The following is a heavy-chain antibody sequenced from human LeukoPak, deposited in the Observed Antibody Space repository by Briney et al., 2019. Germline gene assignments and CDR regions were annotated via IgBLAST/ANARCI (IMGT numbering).Heavy chain of an antibody. J-gene: IGHJ3*02. V-gene: IGHV3-21*01. CDR3: ARGGYRHGFDI. Sequence: GGALRLSCAASGFTFSSYSMNWVRQAPGNGLEWVSSISSSSSYIYYAHSAKRRFTISRDNAKRTVYLQMNSLKAEDTAVYYCARGGYRHGFDIWGQGTMVTVSS. CDR1: GFTFSSYS. CDR2: ISSSSSYI. D-gene: IGHD2-15*01.